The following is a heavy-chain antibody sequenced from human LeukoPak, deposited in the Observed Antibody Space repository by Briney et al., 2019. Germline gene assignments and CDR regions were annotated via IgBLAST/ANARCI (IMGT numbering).Heavy chain of an antibody. CDR2: ISSNSGTK. Sequence: GGSLRLSCAASGFTFSDHSMNWVRQAPGKGLEWVSYISSNSGTKFYAASVKGRLTISRDKNSLYLQMNSLRAEDTAVYYCARAKILFGVTYYYYYMDVWGKGTPVTASS. CDR1: GFTFSDHS. V-gene: IGHV3-48*01. J-gene: IGHJ6*03. D-gene: IGHD3-10*02. CDR3: ARAKILFGVTYYYYYMDV.